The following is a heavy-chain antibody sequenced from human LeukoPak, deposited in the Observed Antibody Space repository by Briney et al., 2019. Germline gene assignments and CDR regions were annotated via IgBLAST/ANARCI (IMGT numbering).Heavy chain of an antibody. CDR2: IYYSGST. J-gene: IGHJ5*02. CDR1: GGSISSYY. CDR3: ARVDYDFWSGYPNWFGP. V-gene: IGHV4-59*01. Sequence: PSETLSLTCTVSGGSISSYYWSWIRQPPGKGLEWIGYIYYSGSTNYNPSLKSRVTISVDTSKNQFSLKLSSVTAADTAVYYCARVDYDFWSGYPNWFGPWGQGTLVTVSS. D-gene: IGHD3-3*01.